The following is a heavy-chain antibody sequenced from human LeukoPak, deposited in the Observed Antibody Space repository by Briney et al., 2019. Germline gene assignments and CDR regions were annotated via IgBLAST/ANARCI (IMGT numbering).Heavy chain of an antibody. Sequence: GGSPRLSCPAAGFSFSSYEMNWVRQAPGKGLEWVSYISSSGSTIYYADSVKGRFTISRDNAKNSLYLQMNSLRAEDTAVYYCARPGIAAAGIAFPFDYWGEGTLVTVS. J-gene: IGHJ4*02. V-gene: IGHV3-48*03. D-gene: IGHD6-13*01. CDR2: ISSSGSTI. CDR1: GFSFSSYE. CDR3: ARPGIAAAGIAFPFDY.